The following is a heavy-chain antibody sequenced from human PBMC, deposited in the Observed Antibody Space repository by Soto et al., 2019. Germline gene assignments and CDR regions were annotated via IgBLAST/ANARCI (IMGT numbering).Heavy chain of an antibody. Sequence: EVQLLESGGGLVQPGGSLRLSCAASGFTFSSYAMNWVRQAPGKGLEWVSVISGSGSSTYYADSVKGRFTISRDNSKNTLYLQMTSLRAEDTDVYYCASRSSGWYVDYWGQGTLVTVSS. CDR3: ASRSSGWYVDY. J-gene: IGHJ4*02. D-gene: IGHD6-19*01. CDR1: GFTFSSYA. V-gene: IGHV3-23*01. CDR2: ISGSGSST.